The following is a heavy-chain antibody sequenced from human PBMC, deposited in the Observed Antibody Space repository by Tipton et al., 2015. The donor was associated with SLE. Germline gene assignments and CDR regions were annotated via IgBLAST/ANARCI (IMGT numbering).Heavy chain of an antibody. CDR2: IDDSGSA. CDR1: GGSFSGYY. V-gene: IGHV4-34*09. CDR3: ARDVGGYNTGWFPYYFDY. J-gene: IGHJ4*02. Sequence: TLSLTCAVSGGSFSGYYWSWIRQSPGKGLEWIGEIDDSGSANYNPSLKSRLTISVDTSKNQFSLKLSSVTAADTAVYYCARDVGGYNTGWFPYYFDYWGQGTLVTVSS. D-gene: IGHD2-8*02.